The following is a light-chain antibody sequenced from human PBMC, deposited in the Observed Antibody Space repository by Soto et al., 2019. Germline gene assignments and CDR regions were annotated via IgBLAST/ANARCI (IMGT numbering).Light chain of an antibody. CDR3: SSYTPISTYV. CDR2: DVR. J-gene: IGLJ1*01. V-gene: IGLV2-14*01. CDR1: SSDVGGYNY. Sequence: QSVLTQPASVSGSPGQSITISCTGTSSDVGGYNYVSWYQQHPGKAPKLMIYDVRNRPSGVSNRFSGSKSVNTASLTISGLQAEDEADYYCSSYTPISTYVFGTGTRSPS.